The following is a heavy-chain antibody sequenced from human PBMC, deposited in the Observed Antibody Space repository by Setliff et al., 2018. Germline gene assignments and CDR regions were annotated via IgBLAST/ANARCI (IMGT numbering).Heavy chain of an antibody. CDR1: GGSLRTSS. D-gene: IGHD2-21*02. CDR2: IIPILNKP. CDR3: ATDLKFTRFCFGSNCYSGAFEM. V-gene: IGHV1-69*10. J-gene: IGHJ3*02. Sequence: SVKVSCKASGGSLRTSSISWVRQAPGQGLEWMGGIIPILNKPNYAQSFQGRVAITADKSTTTSYMELSGLRSEDTALYFCATDLKFTRFCFGSNCYSGAFEMWGQGTMVTVSS.